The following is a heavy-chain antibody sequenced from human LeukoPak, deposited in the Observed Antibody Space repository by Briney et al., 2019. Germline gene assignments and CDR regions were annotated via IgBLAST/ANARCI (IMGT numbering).Heavy chain of an antibody. CDR2: IKSKTDGGTT. V-gene: IGHV3-15*01. CDR3: TIYDFWSGYSPDY. D-gene: IGHD3-3*01. Sequence: PGGSLRLSCAASGFTFSDHYMDWVRQAPGKGLEWVGRIKSKTDGGTTDYAAPVKGRFTISRDDSKNTLYLQMNSLKTEDTAVYYCTIYDFWSGYSPDYWGQGTLVTVSS. CDR1: GFTFSDHY. J-gene: IGHJ4*02.